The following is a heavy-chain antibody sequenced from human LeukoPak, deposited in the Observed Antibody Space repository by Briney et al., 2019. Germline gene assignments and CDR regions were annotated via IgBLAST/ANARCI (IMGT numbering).Heavy chain of an antibody. Sequence: GGSLRLSCAASGFTVDDYAMHWVRQAPGKGLEWVSGISWNSGSIGYADSVKGRFTTSRDNAKNSLYLQMNSLRAEDTALYYCAKESLWFGELLYAPFDYWGQGTLVTVSS. CDR2: ISWNSGSI. J-gene: IGHJ4*02. V-gene: IGHV3-9*01. CDR3: AKESLWFGELLYAPFDY. D-gene: IGHD3-10*01. CDR1: GFTVDDYA.